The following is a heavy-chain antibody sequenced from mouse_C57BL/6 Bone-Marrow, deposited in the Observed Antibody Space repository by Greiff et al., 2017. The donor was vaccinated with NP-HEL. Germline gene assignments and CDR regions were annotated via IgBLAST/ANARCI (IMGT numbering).Heavy chain of an antibody. CDR2: IDPSDSYT. D-gene: IGHD2-4*01. Sequence: QVQLQQPGAELVMPGASVKLSCKASGYTFTSYWMHWVKQRPGQGLEWIGEIDPSDSYTNYNQKFKGKSTLTVDKSSSTAYMQLSSLTSEDSAVYYCTREGYEYDAFHYFDYWGQGTTLTVSS. J-gene: IGHJ2*01. V-gene: IGHV1-69*01. CDR1: GYTFTSYW. CDR3: TREGYEYDAFHYFDY.